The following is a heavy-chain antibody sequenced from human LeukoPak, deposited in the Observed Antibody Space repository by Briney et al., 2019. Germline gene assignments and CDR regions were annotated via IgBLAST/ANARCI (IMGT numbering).Heavy chain of an antibody. Sequence: PSETLSLTCAVYGGSFSGYYWSWIRQPPGKGLEWLGEINHSGSTNYNPSLKSRVTISVDTSKNQFSLKLSSVTAADTAVYYCARVNSGSSGSYYFDYWGQGTLVTVSS. J-gene: IGHJ4*02. CDR2: INHSGST. CDR3: ARVNSGSSGSYYFDY. CDR1: GGSFSGYY. V-gene: IGHV4-34*01. D-gene: IGHD3-22*01.